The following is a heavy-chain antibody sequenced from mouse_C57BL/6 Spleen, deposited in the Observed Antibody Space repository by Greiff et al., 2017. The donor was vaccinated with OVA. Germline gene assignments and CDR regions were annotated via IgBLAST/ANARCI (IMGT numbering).Heavy chain of an antibody. Sequence: VQLQQSGPGLVQPSQSLSITCTVSGFSLTSYGVHWVRQSPGKGLEWLGVIWSGGSTDDNAALISSLSISKDNSKSQVFFKMNSLQADDTAIYYCARGGNLLHLDYWGQGTTLTVSS. J-gene: IGHJ2*01. CDR1: GFSLTSYG. V-gene: IGHV2-2*01. CDR3: ARGGNLLHLDY. D-gene: IGHD1-1*01. CDR2: IWSGGST.